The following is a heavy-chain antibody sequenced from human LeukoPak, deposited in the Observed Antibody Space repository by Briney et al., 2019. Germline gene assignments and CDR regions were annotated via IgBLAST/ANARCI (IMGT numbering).Heavy chain of an antibody. J-gene: IGHJ5*02. CDR1: GYTFTGYY. CDR2: IHPNSGGT. D-gene: IGHD4-17*01. V-gene: IGHV1-2*02. CDR3: ARDARLGDEGWFDP. Sequence: ASVKDSCKASGYTFTGYYMHWVRQAPGQGLEWMGWIHPNSGGTKYAQKFQGRVTMTRDTSISTAYMELSRLRSDDTAVYYCARDARLGDEGWFDPWGQGTLVTVSS.